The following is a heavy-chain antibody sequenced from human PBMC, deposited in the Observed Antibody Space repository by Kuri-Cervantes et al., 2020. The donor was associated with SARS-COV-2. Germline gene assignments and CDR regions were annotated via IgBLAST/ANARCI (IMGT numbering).Heavy chain of an antibody. V-gene: IGHV1-69*13. CDR3: AMLPRPRNAFDI. CDR2: IIPIFGTA. Sequence: SVKVSCKASGGTFSSYAISWVRQAPGQGLEWMGGIIPIFGTANYAQKFQGRVTITADESTSTAYMELSSLRSEDAAVYYCAMLPRPRNAFDIWGQGTMVTVSS. CDR1: GGTFSSYA. D-gene: IGHD3-16*01. J-gene: IGHJ3*02.